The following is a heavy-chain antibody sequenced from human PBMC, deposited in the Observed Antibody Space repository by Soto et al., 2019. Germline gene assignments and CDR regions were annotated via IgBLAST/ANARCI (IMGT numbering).Heavy chain of an antibody. D-gene: IGHD3-16*01. CDR1: GFTVSSNY. CDR3: NRGGQSYYYYGMDV. V-gene: IGHV3-53*01. Sequence: PGGSLRLSCVASGFTVSSNYMNWVRQSPGKGLEWVSVIYSGGRTYYADSIKGRFTISRDNSKNTLYLQMNSLRDEDTAVYYCNRGGQSYYYYGMDVWGQGTTVTVSS. CDR2: IYSGGRT. J-gene: IGHJ6*02.